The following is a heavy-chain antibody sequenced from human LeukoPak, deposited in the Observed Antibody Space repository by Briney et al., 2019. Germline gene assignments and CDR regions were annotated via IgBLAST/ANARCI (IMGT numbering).Heavy chain of an antibody. J-gene: IGHJ4*02. CDR1: GYTFTSYY. Sequence: ASVTVSCTASGYTFTSYYMHWVRQAPGQGLEWMGIINPSGGSTSYAQKFQGRVTMTRDTSTSTVYMELSSLRSEDTAVYYCARGSTVYAHDYWGQGTLVTVSS. CDR3: ARGSTVYAHDY. CDR2: INPSGGST. V-gene: IGHV1-46*01. D-gene: IGHD2-8*01.